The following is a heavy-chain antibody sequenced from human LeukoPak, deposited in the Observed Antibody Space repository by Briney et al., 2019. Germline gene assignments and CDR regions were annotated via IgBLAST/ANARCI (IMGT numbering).Heavy chain of an antibody. Sequence: GGSLRLSCAVSGFSFTNVWMNWVRQAPGKGLEWVGRIKNKDEGEKTDYAAPVKGRFTISRDDSKVTLFLQMNSLKMEDTAIYYCTTGIDYGGGYWGQGTLVSVSS. CDR3: TTGIDYGGGY. CDR1: GFSFTNVW. V-gene: IGHV3-15*07. CDR2: IKNKDEGEKT. J-gene: IGHJ4*02. D-gene: IGHD3-16*01.